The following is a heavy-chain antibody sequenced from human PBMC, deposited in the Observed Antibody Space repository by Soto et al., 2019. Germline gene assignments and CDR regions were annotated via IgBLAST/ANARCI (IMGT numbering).Heavy chain of an antibody. D-gene: IGHD3-22*01. CDR1: GFTFTASA. Sequence: ASVKVSCKASGFTFTASAVLWVRQARGQRLEWIGWIVVGSGKTNYAENFRERVTITRDSSTSTAYMEVTGLRSEDTAVSYCAGGGYAKLLYYPSSYYYGMDVWG. V-gene: IGHV1-58*01. J-gene: IGHJ6*02. CDR2: IVVGSGKT. CDR3: AGGGYAKLLYYPSSYYYGMDV.